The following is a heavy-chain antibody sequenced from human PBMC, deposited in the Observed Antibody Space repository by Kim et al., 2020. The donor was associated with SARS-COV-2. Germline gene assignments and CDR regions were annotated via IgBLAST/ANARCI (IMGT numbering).Heavy chain of an antibody. Sequence: GGSLRLSCAASGFTFSSYGMHWVRQAPGKGLEWVAVIWYDGSNKYYADSVKGRFTISRDNSKNTLYLQMNSLRAEDTAVYYCAKSGLSSSWYYYYYGMDVWGQGTTVTVSS. V-gene: IGHV3-33*06. CDR3: AKSGLSSSWYYYYYGMDV. CDR1: GFTFSSYG. D-gene: IGHD6-13*01. J-gene: IGHJ6*02. CDR2: IWYDGSNK.